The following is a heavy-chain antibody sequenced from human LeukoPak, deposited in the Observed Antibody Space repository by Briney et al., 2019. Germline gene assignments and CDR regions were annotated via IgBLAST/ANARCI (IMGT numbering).Heavy chain of an antibody. V-gene: IGHV4-61*02. CDR1: GGSISSGSYY. J-gene: IGHJ6*02. CDR2: IYTSGST. CDR3: ARAREITIFGVGYYYGMDV. Sequence: SETLSLTCAVSGGSISSGSYYWSWIRQPAGKGLEWIGRIYTSGSTNYNPSLKSRVTISVDTSKNQFSLKLSSVTAADTAVYYCARAREITIFGVGYYYGMDVWGQGTTATVYS. D-gene: IGHD3-3*01.